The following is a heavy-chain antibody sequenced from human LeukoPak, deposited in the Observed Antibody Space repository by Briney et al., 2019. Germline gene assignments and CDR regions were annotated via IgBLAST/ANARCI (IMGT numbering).Heavy chain of an antibody. J-gene: IGHJ4*02. CDR3: AKDLQLWFTRLWSEEGTPDY. D-gene: IGHD5-18*01. CDR1: GFNVSNNY. V-gene: IGHV3-66*01. Sequence: GGSLRLSCAASGFNVSNNYMSWVRQAPGQGLEWVSVIYSRGITNYADSVKGRFSISRDNSKNTLYLQMNSLRVEDTAVYYCAKDLQLWFTRLWSEEGTPDYWGQGTLVTVSS. CDR2: IYSRGIT.